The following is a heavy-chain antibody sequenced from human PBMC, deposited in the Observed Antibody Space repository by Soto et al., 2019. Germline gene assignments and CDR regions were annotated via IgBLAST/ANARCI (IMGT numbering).Heavy chain of an antibody. D-gene: IGHD3-16*01. Sequence: EVQLLESGGGLVQPGGSLRLSCATSGFTFSSYAMTWVRQAPGMGLEWVAVINYIGRTTFHAQSVKGRFTISRDNPMNTVFLQMDSLRAEDTAVYYCVKQQGLGKTYYSNMDVWGLGTTVIVSS. CDR2: INYIGRTT. J-gene: IGHJ6*02. V-gene: IGHV3-23*01. CDR3: VKQQGLGKTYYSNMDV. CDR1: GFTFSSYA.